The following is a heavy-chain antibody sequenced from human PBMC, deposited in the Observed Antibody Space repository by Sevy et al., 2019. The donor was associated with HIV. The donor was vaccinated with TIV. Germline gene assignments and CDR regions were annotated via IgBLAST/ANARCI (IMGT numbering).Heavy chain of an antibody. CDR1: GFTLRNYG. CDR3: ARAYYKFCGGDCYLDY. V-gene: IGHV3-33*01. J-gene: IGHJ4*02. D-gene: IGHD2-21*02. Sequence: GGSLRLSCVASGFTLRNYGMHWVRQAPGKGLEWVATIWNDMTNKYYADSAKGRFTISRDNAKNSLYLHMHSLRAEDTAVYYCARAYYKFCGGDCYLDYWGQGTLVTVSS. CDR2: IWNDMTNK.